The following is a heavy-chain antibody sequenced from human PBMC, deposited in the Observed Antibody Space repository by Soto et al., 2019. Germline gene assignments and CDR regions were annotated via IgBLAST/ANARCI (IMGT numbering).Heavy chain of an antibody. CDR3: ARGAKLRFLEWKLYGMDV. CDR1: GYTFTGYY. CDR2: INPNSGGT. Sequence: ASVKVSCKASGYTFTGYYMHWVRQAPGQGLEWMGWINPNSGGTNYAQKFQGWVTMTRGTSISTAYMELSRLRSDDTAVYYCARGAKLRFLEWKLYGMDVWGQGTTVTVS. J-gene: IGHJ6*02. V-gene: IGHV1-2*04. D-gene: IGHD3-3*01.